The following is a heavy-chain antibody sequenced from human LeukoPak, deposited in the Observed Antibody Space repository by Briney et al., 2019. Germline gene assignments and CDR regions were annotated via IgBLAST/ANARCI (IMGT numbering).Heavy chain of an antibody. CDR3: ARGRGGWLRSVEFDY. V-gene: IGHV1-69*01. Sequence: SVKVSCKASGGTFSSYAISWVRQAPGQGLEWMGGIIPIFGTANYAQKFQGRVTITADESTSTAYMELSSLRSEDTAVYYCARGRGGWLRSVEFDYWGQGTLVTVSS. J-gene: IGHJ4*02. CDR2: IIPIFGTA. D-gene: IGHD5-12*01. CDR1: GGTFSSYA.